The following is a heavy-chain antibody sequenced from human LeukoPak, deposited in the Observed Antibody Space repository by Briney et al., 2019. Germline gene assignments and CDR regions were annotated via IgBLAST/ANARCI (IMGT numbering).Heavy chain of an antibody. Sequence: SGGSLRLSCEGSAFIFSGHWMNWVRQTPGKGLEWVAGIKEDGSERQYVDSVKGRFSISRDNTKGSLFLQLNSLRAEDTAVYYCARALWPSGMAYWGQGTLVTVSS. D-gene: IGHD2-8*01. CDR2: IKEDGSER. CDR1: AFIFSGHW. V-gene: IGHV3-7*03. CDR3: ARALWPSGMAY. J-gene: IGHJ4*02.